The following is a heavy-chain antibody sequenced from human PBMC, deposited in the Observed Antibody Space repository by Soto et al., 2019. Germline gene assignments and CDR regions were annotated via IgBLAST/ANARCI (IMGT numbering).Heavy chain of an antibody. J-gene: IGHJ4*02. Sequence: ASVKVSCKASGYTFTNSDINWVRQSPGQGLEWMGWMNPDSGHAAYAQKFQGRVTLTTSTSTSTVYMEMRSLGSEDTAVYYCARRPHCSGGICYYGLDNWGQGTLVTVSS. CDR3: ARRPHCSGGICYYGLDN. V-gene: IGHV1-8*01. CDR2: MNPDSGHA. CDR1: GYTFTNSD. D-gene: IGHD2-15*01.